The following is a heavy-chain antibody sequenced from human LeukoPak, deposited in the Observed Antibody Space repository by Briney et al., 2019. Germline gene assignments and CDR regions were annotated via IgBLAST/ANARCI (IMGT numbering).Heavy chain of an antibody. D-gene: IGHD3-3*01. Sequence: PGGSLGLSCAASGFTFSSYWMSWVRQAPGKGLEWVANIKQDGSEKYYVDSVKGRFTISRDNAKNSLYLQMNSLRAEDTAVYYCARDLDFWSGEYYFDYWGQGTLVTVSS. J-gene: IGHJ4*02. CDR2: IKQDGSEK. CDR1: GFTFSSYW. CDR3: ARDLDFWSGEYYFDY. V-gene: IGHV3-7*01.